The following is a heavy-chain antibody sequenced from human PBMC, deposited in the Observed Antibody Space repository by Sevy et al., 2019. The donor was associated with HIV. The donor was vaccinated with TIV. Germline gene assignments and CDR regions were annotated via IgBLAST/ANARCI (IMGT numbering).Heavy chain of an antibody. D-gene: IGHD3-9*01. V-gene: IGHV3-30*02. CDR2: IRYDGSNK. Sequence: GGSLRLSCAASGFTFSTYDMHWVRQAPGKGLEWVACIRYDGSNKYNGDSVKGRFTISRDNSENTLYLEMNSLRPEDTAVYYCARDDDWDAFDIWGQGTMVTVSS. J-gene: IGHJ3*02. CDR3: ARDDDWDAFDI. CDR1: GFTFSTYD.